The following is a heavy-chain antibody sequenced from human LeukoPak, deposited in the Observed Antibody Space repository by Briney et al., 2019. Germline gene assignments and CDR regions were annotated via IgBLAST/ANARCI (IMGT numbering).Heavy chain of an antibody. CDR2: INHSGST. Sequence: SETLSLTCAVYGGSFSGYYWSWIRQPPGKGLEWIGEINHSGSTNYNPSLKSRVTISVDTSKNQFSLKLSSVTAADTAVYYCASDSSSSGWFDPWGQGTLVTVSS. J-gene: IGHJ5*02. CDR3: ASDSSSSGWFDP. D-gene: IGHD6-6*01. V-gene: IGHV4-34*01. CDR1: GGSFSGYY.